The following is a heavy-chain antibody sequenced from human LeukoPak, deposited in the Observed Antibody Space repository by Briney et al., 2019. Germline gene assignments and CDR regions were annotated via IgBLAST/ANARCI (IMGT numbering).Heavy chain of an antibody. CDR3: ARVIGLESPEVSDY. Sequence: ASVKVSCKASGYTFTSYGISWVRQAPGQGLEWMGWFSAYNGNTNYAQKLQGRVTMTTDTSTSTAYMELRSLRSDDTAVYYCARVIGLESPEVSDYWGQGTLVTVSS. CDR2: FSAYNGNT. D-gene: IGHD2/OR15-2a*01. V-gene: IGHV1-18*04. J-gene: IGHJ4*02. CDR1: GYTFTSYG.